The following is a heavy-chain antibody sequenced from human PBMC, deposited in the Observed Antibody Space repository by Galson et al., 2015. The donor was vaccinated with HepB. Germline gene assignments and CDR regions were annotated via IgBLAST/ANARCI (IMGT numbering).Heavy chain of an antibody. CDR3: AKAVALYFYYGLDV. CDR2: ITGSGGST. V-gene: IGHV3-23*01. Sequence: SLRLSCAPSGFSFSRYAMSWVRQAPGKGLEWVSAITGSGGSTYYADSVKGRFTISRDNSKNTMHLQVNRLRAEDTAVYYCAKAVALYFYYGLDVWGQGTTVTVSS. CDR1: GFSFSRYA. J-gene: IGHJ6*02.